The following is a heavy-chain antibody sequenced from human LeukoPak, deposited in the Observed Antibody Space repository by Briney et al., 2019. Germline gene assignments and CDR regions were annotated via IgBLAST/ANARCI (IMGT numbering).Heavy chain of an antibody. CDR3: ARVYYDSRNAFDI. CDR1: GFTFSSYG. D-gene: IGHD3-22*01. Sequence: PGGSLRLSCAASGFTFSSYGMHWVRQAPGKGLEWVAVIGYDGSNKYYADSVKGRFTISRDNPKNTLYLQMNSLRADDTAVYYCARVYYDSRNAFDIWGQGTMVTVSS. V-gene: IGHV3-33*01. CDR2: IGYDGSNK. J-gene: IGHJ3*02.